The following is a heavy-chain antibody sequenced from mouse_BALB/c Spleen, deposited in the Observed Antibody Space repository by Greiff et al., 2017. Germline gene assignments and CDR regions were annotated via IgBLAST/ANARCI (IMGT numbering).Heavy chain of an antibody. D-gene: IGHD1-1*01. Sequence: VKLQESGAELAKPGASVKMSCKASGYTFTSYWMHWVKQRPGQGLEWIGYINPSTGYTEYNQKFKDKATLTADKSSSTAYMQLGSLTSEDSAVYYCARRAITTVDFDYWGQGTTLTVSS. V-gene: IGHV1-7*01. CDR3: ARRAITTVDFDY. CDR2: INPSTGYT. CDR1: GYTFTSYW. J-gene: IGHJ2*01.